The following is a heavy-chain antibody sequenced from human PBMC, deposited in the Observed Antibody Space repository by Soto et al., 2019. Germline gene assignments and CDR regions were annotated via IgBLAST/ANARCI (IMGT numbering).Heavy chain of an antibody. CDR3: ARQQLLIRLFDS. CDR2: IYYSGNT. Sequence: QLQLQESGPGLVKPSETLSLTCTFSGGSISSSSHYWGWIRQPPGKRLEWIGSIYYSGNTYYNPSLKSRVTISIDTSKNQFSLRLSSVTAADTAVYYCARQQLLIRLFDSWGRGTLVTVSS. V-gene: IGHV4-39*01. D-gene: IGHD2-2*01. CDR1: GGSISSSSHY. J-gene: IGHJ4*02.